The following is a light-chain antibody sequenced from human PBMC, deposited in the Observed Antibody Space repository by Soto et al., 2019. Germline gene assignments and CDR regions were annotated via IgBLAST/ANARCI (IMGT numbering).Light chain of an antibody. CDR2: EVS. J-gene: IGLJ1*01. CDR1: NNEFGYYNL. V-gene: IGLV2-23*02. CDR3: CSYAGSSTHYV. Sequence: QSALTQPASVSGSPGQSLTISCTGNNNEFGYYNLVSWYQQHPGKAPKLIIYEVSKRPSGFSNRFSGSKSGNTASLTISGLQAEDEADYYCCSYAGSSTHYVFGTGTKVTVL.